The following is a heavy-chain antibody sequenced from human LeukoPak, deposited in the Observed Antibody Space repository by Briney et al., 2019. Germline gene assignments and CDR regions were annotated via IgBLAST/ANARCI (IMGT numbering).Heavy chain of an antibody. D-gene: IGHD2-15*01. J-gene: IGHJ4*02. CDR1: GLTFSSYG. CDR2: ISYDGSDK. Sequence: GRSLRLSCVASGLTFSSYGMHWVRQAPGKGLEWVAMISYDGSDKYYAESVKGRFTISRDNSKNTLYLQMNSLRDEDTAMYSCATLLLGVGGDYWGQGTLVTVSS. V-gene: IGHV3-30*03. CDR3: ATLLLGVGGDY.